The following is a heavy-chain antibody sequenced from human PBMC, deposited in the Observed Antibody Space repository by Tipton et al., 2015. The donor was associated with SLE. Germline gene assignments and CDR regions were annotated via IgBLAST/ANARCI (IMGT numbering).Heavy chain of an antibody. CDR3: VRDPQGYYYDSRGYFDL. V-gene: IGHV4-4*08. D-gene: IGHD3-22*01. J-gene: IGHJ2*01. Sequence: TLSLTCTVSGDSTTSRYWNWIRQAPGKGLEYIGYISNSGSTNYNPSLKSRVTISVDTSKNQFSLKLSSMTAADTAMYYCVRDPQGYYYDSRGYFDLWGRGTLVTVSS. CDR1: GDSTTSRY. CDR2: ISNSGST.